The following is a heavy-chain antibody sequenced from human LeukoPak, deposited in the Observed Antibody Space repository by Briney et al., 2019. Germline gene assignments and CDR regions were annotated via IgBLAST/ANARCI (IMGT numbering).Heavy chain of an antibody. CDR3: ITEPHDYGDFTFGY. CDR2: ISSKSDGGTT. J-gene: IGHJ4*02. V-gene: IGHV3-15*01. Sequence: KPGGSLRLSCGASELAFKNVWMSWVRQAPGKGLEWVGRISSKSDGGTTDYAAPVKGRFTISRDDSTNTLSLQMSGLKAEDTALYFCITEPHDYGDFTFGYWGQGTPVTVSS. D-gene: IGHD4-17*01. CDR1: ELAFKNVW.